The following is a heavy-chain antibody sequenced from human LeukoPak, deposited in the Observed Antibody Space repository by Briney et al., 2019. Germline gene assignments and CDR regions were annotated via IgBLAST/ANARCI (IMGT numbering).Heavy chain of an antibody. J-gene: IGHJ4*02. CDR2: ISSSGGTI. CDR3: ARDSTYWYDSGSSGPHYFDY. V-gene: IGHV3-11*04. Sequence: GGSLRLSCAASTFTFSDYYMSWIRQAPGKGLEWVSHISSSGGTIYYADSVKGRFTISRDNAKNSLYLQMDSLRAEDTSVYYCARDSTYWYDSGSSGPHYFDYWGQGTLVTVSS. D-gene: IGHD3-10*01. CDR1: TFTFSDYY.